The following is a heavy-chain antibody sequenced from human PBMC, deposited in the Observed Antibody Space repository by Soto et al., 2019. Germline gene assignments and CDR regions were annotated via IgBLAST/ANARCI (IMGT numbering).Heavy chain of an antibody. CDR2: ISTFNGNT. D-gene: IGHD6-19*01. V-gene: IGHV1-18*04. CDR3: ARLIGYSSGWFDF. Sequence: QVQLVQSGPEVKKPGASVKVSCKASGYSFANHGITWVRQAPGQGLEWMGWISTFNGNTNYAQRFQGRVTMTIDTSTNTAYMKLRSLSSDDTALYYCARLIGYSSGWFDFWGQGTLVTVSS. CDR1: GYSFANHG. J-gene: IGHJ4*02.